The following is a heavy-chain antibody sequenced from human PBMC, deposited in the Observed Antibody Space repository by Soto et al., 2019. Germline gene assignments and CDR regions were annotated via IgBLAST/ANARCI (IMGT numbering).Heavy chain of an antibody. CDR3: ARDYDYDFWSGLDRYYYYGMDV. V-gene: IGHV3-33*01. J-gene: IGHJ6*02. CDR1: GFTFSSYG. D-gene: IGHD3-3*01. Sequence: GGSLRLSCAASGFTFSSYGMHWVRQAPGKGLEWVAVIWYDGSNKYYADSVKGRFTISRDNSKNTLYLQMNSLRAEDTAVYYCARDYDYDFWSGLDRYYYYGMDVWGQGTTVTVSS. CDR2: IWYDGSNK.